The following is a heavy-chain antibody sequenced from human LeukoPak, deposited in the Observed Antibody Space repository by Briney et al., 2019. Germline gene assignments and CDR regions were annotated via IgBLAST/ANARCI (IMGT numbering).Heavy chain of an antibody. Sequence: GGSLRLSCAASGFTFSNYAMNWVRQAPGKGLEWVSTISGSGDSTYYADSVKGRFTISRDNAKNSLYLQMNSLRAEDTAVYYCARDLEAVAGTRWFDPWGQGTLVTVSS. CDR1: GFTFSNYA. J-gene: IGHJ5*02. V-gene: IGHV3-23*01. CDR2: ISGSGDST. CDR3: ARDLEAVAGTRWFDP. D-gene: IGHD6-19*01.